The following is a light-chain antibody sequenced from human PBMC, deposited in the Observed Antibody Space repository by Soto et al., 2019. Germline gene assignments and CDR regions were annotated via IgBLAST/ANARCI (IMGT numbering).Light chain of an antibody. CDR2: EGN. Sequence: QSALTQPASVSGSPGQSITISCTGTSSDVGTYNLVTWYQQHPGKAPKLIIYEGNKRPSGVSNRFSASKSGNTASLTISGLQDDDEADYYCGSYAPSRSLLFGGGTKLTVL. CDR1: SSDVGTYNL. J-gene: IGLJ2*01. CDR3: GSYAPSRSLL. V-gene: IGLV2-23*01.